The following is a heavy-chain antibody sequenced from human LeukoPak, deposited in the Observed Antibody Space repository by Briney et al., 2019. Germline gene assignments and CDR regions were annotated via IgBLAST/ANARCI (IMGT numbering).Heavy chain of an antibody. CDR3: ARSRGYCSGGSCYSDY. D-gene: IGHD2-15*01. V-gene: IGHV4-4*07. J-gene: IGHJ4*02. CDR2: IYSSGST. Sequence: SSGTLSLTCTVSGGSISSYYWSWIRQPAGKGLEWIGRIYSSGSTNYNPSLKSRVSMPVDTSKNQFSLKLSSVTAADTAVYYCARSRGYCSGGSCYSDYWGQGTLVTVSS. CDR1: GGSISSYY.